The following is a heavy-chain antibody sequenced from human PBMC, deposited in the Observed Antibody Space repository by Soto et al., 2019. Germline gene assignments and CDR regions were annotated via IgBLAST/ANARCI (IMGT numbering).Heavy chain of an antibody. CDR3: ARGPNSLTAYYGPNEY. V-gene: IGHV4-59*01. J-gene: IGHJ4*02. Sequence: SETLSLPCTVAGGSISSYYWNWIRRPPGKGLEWIGYIYYSGSTNYNPSLKSRVTISVDTSKNQFSLKLSSVTAADPAVYYCARGPNSLTAYYGPNEYWGQGTLVSVS. D-gene: IGHD3-9*01. CDR2: IYYSGST. CDR1: GGSISSYY.